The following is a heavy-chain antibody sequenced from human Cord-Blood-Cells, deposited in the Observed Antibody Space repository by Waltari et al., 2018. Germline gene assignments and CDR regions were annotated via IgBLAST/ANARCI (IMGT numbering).Heavy chain of an antibody. V-gene: IGHV1-69*01. Sequence: QGLEWMGGIIPIFGTANYAQKFQGRVTITADESTSTAYMELSSLRSEDTAVYYCAFRGRDYGGNFDYWSQGTLVTVSS. CDR3: AFRGRDYGGNFDY. D-gene: IGHD4-17*01. J-gene: IGHJ4*02. CDR2: IIPIFGTA.